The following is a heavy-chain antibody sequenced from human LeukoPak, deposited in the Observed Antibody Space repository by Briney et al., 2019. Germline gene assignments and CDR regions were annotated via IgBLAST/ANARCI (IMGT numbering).Heavy chain of an antibody. J-gene: IGHJ4*02. Sequence: GGSLRLSCAASGFTVSSTYMSWVRQAPGKGLEWVSVLYAGGSTYYADSGRGRFTLSRDNSKNTLYLQMNSLRAEDTAVYYCVRERYDFWSGPSDYWGQGTLLTVSS. D-gene: IGHD3-3*01. CDR1: GFTVSSTY. CDR2: LYAGGST. CDR3: VRERYDFWSGPSDY. V-gene: IGHV3-66*01.